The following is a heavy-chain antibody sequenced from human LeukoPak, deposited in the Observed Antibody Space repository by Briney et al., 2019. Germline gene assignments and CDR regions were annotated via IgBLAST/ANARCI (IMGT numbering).Heavy chain of an antibody. CDR2: IIPIFGTA. J-gene: IGHJ4*02. Sequence: SVTVSCTASGGTFSSYAICWVRQAPGQGLEWMGGIIPIFGTANYAQKFQGRVTITADESTSTAYMELSSLRSEDTAVYYCATSGINYYDSSGYYLFDYWGQGTLVTVSS. CDR1: GGTFSSYA. D-gene: IGHD3-22*01. CDR3: ATSGINYYDSSGYYLFDY. V-gene: IGHV1-69*13.